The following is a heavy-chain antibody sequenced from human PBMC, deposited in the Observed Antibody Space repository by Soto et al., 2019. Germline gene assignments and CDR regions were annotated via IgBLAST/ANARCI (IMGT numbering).Heavy chain of an antibody. CDR3: ARRLVTASTYPYFDH. J-gene: IGHJ4*01. Sequence: GGSLRLSCAASGFTFSTSVMSWVRQAPGKGLEWVSSIYICGGGTYYPASVQGRFTVSTDNSKNTLYLQLTSLRAEDTAIYYCARRLVTASTYPYFDHWGHGTLVTVSS. V-gene: IGHV3-23*01. CDR1: GFTFSTSV. CDR2: IYICGGGT. D-gene: IGHD2-21*02.